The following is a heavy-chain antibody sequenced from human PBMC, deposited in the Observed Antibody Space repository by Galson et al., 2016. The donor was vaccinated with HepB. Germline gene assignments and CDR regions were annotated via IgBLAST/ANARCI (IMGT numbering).Heavy chain of an antibody. CDR1: GFTFSTYA. Sequence: SLRLSCAASGFTFSTYAMGWVRQAPGKGLEWVSAISNSGGITYYADPVKGRFTISRDNSKNTLYLQMNSLRAEDTAVYYCASKPPAGTNEVTWGQGTLVTVSS. V-gene: IGHV3-23*01. CDR3: ASKPPAGTNEVT. J-gene: IGHJ5*02. D-gene: IGHD6-13*01. CDR2: ISNSGGIT.